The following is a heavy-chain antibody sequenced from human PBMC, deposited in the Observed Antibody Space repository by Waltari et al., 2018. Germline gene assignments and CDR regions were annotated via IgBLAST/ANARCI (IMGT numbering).Heavy chain of an antibody. Sequence: QVQLQESGPGLVKPSETLSLTCAVSGYSLSSGYYWGWIRQPPGKGLEWIGSIYHSGSTYYNPSLKSRVTISVDTSKNQFSLKLSSVTAADTAVYYCARTIAAQNWFDPWGQGTLVTVSS. V-gene: IGHV4-38-2*01. CDR2: IYHSGST. CDR3: ARTIAAQNWFDP. D-gene: IGHD6-6*01. CDR1: GYSLSSGYY. J-gene: IGHJ5*02.